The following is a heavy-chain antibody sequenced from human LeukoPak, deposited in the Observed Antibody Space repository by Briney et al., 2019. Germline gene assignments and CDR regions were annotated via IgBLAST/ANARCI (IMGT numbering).Heavy chain of an antibody. CDR2: IIPIFGTA. Sequence: SVKVSCKASGGTFSSYAISWVQQAPGQGLEWMGGIIPIFGTANYAQKFQGRVTITADESTSTAYMELSSLRSEDTAVYYCVREVGGPAAIPRDYYYYYMDVWGKGTTVTVSS. D-gene: IGHD2-2*02. J-gene: IGHJ6*03. CDR1: GGTFSSYA. CDR3: VREVGGPAAIPRDYYYYYMDV. V-gene: IGHV1-69*13.